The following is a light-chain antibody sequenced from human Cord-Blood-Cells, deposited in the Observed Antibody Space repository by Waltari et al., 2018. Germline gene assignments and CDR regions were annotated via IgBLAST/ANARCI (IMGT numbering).Light chain of an antibody. CDR3: AAWDDSLSGPVV. J-gene: IGLJ2*01. V-gene: IGLV1-47*01. CDR1: SSNIGSNY. Sequence: SGTPGQRVTISCSGSSSNIGSNYVYWYQQLPGTAPKLLIYRNNQRPSGVPDRFSGSKSGTSASLAISGLRSEDEADYYCAAWDDSLSGPVVFGGGTKLTVL. CDR2: RNN.